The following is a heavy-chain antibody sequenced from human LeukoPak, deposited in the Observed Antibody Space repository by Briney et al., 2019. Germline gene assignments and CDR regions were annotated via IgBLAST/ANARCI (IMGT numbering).Heavy chain of an antibody. Sequence: GGSLRLSCAASGFTFSSYSMNWVRQAPGKGLEWVSSISSSSYIYYADSVKGRFTISRDNAKNSLYLQMNSLRAEDTAVYYCARDHENHIVVVPAAIDYWGQGTLVTVSS. CDR3: ARDHENHIVVVPAAIDY. D-gene: IGHD2-2*01. J-gene: IGHJ4*02. CDR1: GFTFSSYS. V-gene: IGHV3-21*01. CDR2: ISSSSYI.